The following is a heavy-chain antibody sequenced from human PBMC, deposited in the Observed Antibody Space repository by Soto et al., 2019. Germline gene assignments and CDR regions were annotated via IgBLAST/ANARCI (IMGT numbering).Heavy chain of an antibody. Sequence: QVQLVQSGAEVKKPGSSVKVSCKASGGTFSTDAINWVRQAPGQGPAWMGGILPIFGTADYAQKFQGRVTITADVSTTTAYMELSSLRSEDTAVYYCARGHDYGGNSDAFDIWGQGTMVTVSS. CDR1: GGTFSTDA. V-gene: IGHV1-69*12. J-gene: IGHJ3*02. CDR2: ILPIFGTA. D-gene: IGHD2-21*02. CDR3: ARGHDYGGNSDAFDI.